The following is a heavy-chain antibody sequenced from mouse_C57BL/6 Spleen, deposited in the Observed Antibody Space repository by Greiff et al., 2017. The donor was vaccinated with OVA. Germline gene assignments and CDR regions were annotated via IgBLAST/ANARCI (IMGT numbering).Heavy chain of an antibody. CDR2: INHDGSST. Sequence: DVMLVESEGGLVQPGGSMKLSCTASGFTFTDYYMAWVRQAPEKALEWVGNINHDGSSTYYLDSLKSRFSISRDNANNILYLQMSSLTSEDTATYYCARESYSRGMDYWGQGTSVTVSS. CDR3: ARESYSRGMDY. CDR1: GFTFTDYY. J-gene: IGHJ4*01. D-gene: IGHD2-5*01. V-gene: IGHV5-16*01.